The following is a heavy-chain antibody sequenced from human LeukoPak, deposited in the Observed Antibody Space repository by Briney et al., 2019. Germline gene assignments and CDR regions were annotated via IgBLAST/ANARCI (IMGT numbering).Heavy chain of an antibody. CDR1: GFTVSSNY. V-gene: IGHV3-7*03. J-gene: IGHJ6*02. CDR2: IKQDGSER. CDR3: VRGMDV. Sequence: GGSLRLSCAASGFTVSSNYMSWVRQAPGKGLEWVANIKQDGSERYYVDSVKGRFTISRDNAKNSVYLQMNSLRAEDTAVYYCVRGMDVWGQGTTATVSS.